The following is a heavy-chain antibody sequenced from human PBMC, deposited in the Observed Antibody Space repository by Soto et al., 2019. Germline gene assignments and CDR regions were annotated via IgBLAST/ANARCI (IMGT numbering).Heavy chain of an antibody. CDR3: SRDGDFYGLDV. CDR1: GFTSDDYDYA. CDR2: IRGSTYGGTT. V-gene: IGHV3-49*04. D-gene: IGHD3-3*01. J-gene: IGHJ6*02. Sequence: GGSLRLSCTFSGFTSDDYDYALTWVRQAPGKGLQWLGLIRGSTYGGTTEYAASVKGRFTISRDDSKGITYLLMNSLKTEDTAVYYCSRDGDFYGLDVWGQGTTVTVSS.